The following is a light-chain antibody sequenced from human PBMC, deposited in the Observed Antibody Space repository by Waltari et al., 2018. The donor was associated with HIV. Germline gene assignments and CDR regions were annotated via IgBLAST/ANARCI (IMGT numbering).Light chain of an antibody. Sequence: QSVLTQPPSVSAAPGQKVTISCSRSSSNIGTVYVSWYQHVPGAAPRLLIDENSKRPSGIPDRFAGCESGTSATLAITGLQTGDEADYYCGTWDRTLGGGVFGGGTKLTVL. V-gene: IGLV1-51*01. J-gene: IGLJ3*02. CDR1: SSNIGTVY. CDR3: GTWDRTLGGGV. CDR2: ENS.